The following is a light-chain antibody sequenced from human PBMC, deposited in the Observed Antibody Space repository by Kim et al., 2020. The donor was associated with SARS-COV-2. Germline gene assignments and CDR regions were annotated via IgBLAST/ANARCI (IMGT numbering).Light chain of an antibody. CDR1: TSNVANND. V-gene: IGLV1-51*01. J-gene: IGLJ2*01. Sequence: GQKYSLSCSGSTSNVANNDVSCYQQLPRTPPKLLIYNTNKRPSGIPDRFSGSKSGASATLVVTGLQTGDEADYYCGTWDTSLIAMVFGGGTQLTVL. CDR3: GTWDTSLIAMV. CDR2: NTN.